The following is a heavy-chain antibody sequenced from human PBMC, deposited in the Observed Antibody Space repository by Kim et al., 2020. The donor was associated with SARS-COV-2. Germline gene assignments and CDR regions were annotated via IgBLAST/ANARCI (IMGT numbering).Heavy chain of an antibody. V-gene: IGHV1-3*01. CDR3: ARDPPVGSYWRGNY. Sequence: SQKFQGRVTMTRDTSARTAYMELSSLRSEDTAVYYCARDPPVGSYWRGNYWGQGTLVTVSS. D-gene: IGHD1-26*01. J-gene: IGHJ4*02.